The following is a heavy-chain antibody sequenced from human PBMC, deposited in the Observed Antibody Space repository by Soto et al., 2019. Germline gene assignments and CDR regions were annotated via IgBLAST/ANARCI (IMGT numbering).Heavy chain of an antibody. Sequence: EVQLLESGGGLVQPGGSLRLSCAASGFTFSTYAMSWVRQAPGKGLEWVSAISGSGGSTYYADSVKGRFTISRDNSKNTLYLQMNSLRAEDTAVYYCAKSTIPGYYFDYGGQGTLVTVSS. CDR1: GFTFSTYA. D-gene: IGHD3-9*01. V-gene: IGHV3-23*01. J-gene: IGHJ4*02. CDR2: ISGSGGST. CDR3: AKSTIPGYYFDY.